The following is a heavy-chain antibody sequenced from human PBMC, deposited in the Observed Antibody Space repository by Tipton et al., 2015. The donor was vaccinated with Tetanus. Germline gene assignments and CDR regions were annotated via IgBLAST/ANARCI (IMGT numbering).Heavy chain of an antibody. D-gene: IGHD3-10*01. Sequence: QLVQSGAEVKKPGESLKISCKGSGYSFTSYWIGWVRQMPGKGLELMGIIYPGDSDTRYSPPFQGRVTISADKSISTAYLQWSSLKASDPAMYYCARRVTMVRGASQKKYYFDYWGQGTLVTVSS. CDR1: GYSFTSYW. J-gene: IGHJ4*02. V-gene: IGHV5-51*01. CDR3: ARRVTMVRGASQKKYYFDY. CDR2: IYPGDSDT.